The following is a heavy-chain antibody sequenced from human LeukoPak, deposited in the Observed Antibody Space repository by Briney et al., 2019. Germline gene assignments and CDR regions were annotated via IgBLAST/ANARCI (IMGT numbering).Heavy chain of an antibody. CDR2: IRSKPYGGTT. CDR3: TRGDYYDSGGYYFLFDY. J-gene: IGHJ4*02. V-gene: IGHV3-49*04. D-gene: IGHD3-22*01. CDR1: GFTFGDYG. Sequence: GSLRLSCTGSGFTFGDYGMSWVRQAPGKGLEWVGCIRSKPYGGTTEYAASVKGRFTISRDDSESIAYLQMNSLKTEDTAVYYCTRGDYYDSGGYYFLFDYWGQGTLVAVSS.